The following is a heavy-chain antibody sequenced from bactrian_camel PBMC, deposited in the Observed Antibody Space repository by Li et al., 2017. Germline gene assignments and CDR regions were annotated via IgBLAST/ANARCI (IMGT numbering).Heavy chain of an antibody. Sequence: QLVESGGGSVQTGGSLRPSCAASGSTNCPYGVSWYRQAPGKGLEWVSGIRWDNSVTTYVESVEGRFTISRDNAKNMVYLQMNSLKPEDTAMYYCAARGPYCYTKLSVRDFTYWGQGTQVTVS. D-gene: IGHD2*01. CDR2: IRWDNSVT. V-gene: IGHV3-2*01. CDR1: GSTNCPYG. CDR3: AARGPYCYTKLSVRDFTY. J-gene: IGHJ6*01.